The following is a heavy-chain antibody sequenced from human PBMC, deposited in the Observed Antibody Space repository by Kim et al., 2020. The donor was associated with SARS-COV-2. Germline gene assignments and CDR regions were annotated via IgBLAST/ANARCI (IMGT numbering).Heavy chain of an antibody. CDR3: ATVNPIAGGWYDAFDI. CDR2: IRSKANSYAT. CDR1: GFTLSGST. Sequence: GGSLRLSCAASGFTLSGSTVHWVRQASGKGLEWVGRIRSKANSYATAYAASVKNRFTISRDDSKNTAYLQMNSLKTEDTAVYYCATVNPIAGGWYDAFDIWGQGTMVAVSS. V-gene: IGHV3-73*01. D-gene: IGHD6-19*01. J-gene: IGHJ3*02.